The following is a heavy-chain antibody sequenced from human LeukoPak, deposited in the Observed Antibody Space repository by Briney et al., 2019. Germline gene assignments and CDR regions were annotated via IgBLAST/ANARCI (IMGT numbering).Heavy chain of an antibody. V-gene: IGHV3-11*01. Sequence: GGSLRLSCAASGFPFSDYYMSWIRQAPGKGLEWVSYISSSGSTTYYADSVKGRFTISRDNSKNMLYLQMNSLRAEDTAIYYCAKDLYTSRYACCFDYWGQGTLVTVSS. J-gene: IGHJ4*02. CDR2: ISSSGSTT. CDR3: AKDLYTSRYACCFDY. D-gene: IGHD6-13*01. CDR1: GFPFSDYY.